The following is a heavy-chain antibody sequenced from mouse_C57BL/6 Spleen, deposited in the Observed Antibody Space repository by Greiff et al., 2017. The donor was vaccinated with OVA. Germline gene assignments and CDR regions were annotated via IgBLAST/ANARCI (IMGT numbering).Heavy chain of an antibody. D-gene: IGHD2-2*01. CDR1: EYEFPSHD. V-gene: IGHV5-2*01. J-gene: IGHJ3*01. CDR2: INSDGGST. Sequence: EVKLMESGGGLVQPGESLKLSCESNEYEFPSHDMSWVRKTPEERLELVAAINSDGGSTYYPDTMERRFIISRDNTKKTLYLQMSSLRSEDTALYYCVGYDEAWFAYWGQGTLVTVSA. CDR3: VGYDEAWFAY.